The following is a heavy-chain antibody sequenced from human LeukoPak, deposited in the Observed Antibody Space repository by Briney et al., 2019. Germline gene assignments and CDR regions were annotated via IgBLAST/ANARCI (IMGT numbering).Heavy chain of an antibody. CDR2: ISGSVSYI. CDR1: GFSFSTYT. D-gene: IGHD3-3*02. Sequence: GESLTLSCAASGFSFSTYTMNWARQAPGKGLEWVSSISGSVSYIYYSDSVKGRFTISRDNAKNSLSLQMNSLRAEDTAIYYCASHFWNYYRIDYWGEGILVTVSS. J-gene: IGHJ4*02. V-gene: IGHV3-21*01. CDR3: ASHFWNYYRIDY.